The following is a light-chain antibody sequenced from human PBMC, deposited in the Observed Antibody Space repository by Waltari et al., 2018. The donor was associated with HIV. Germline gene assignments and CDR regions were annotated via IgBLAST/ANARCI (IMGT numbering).Light chain of an antibody. CDR2: SNN. CDR3: AAWDDSLNGPV. J-gene: IGLJ2*01. V-gene: IGLV1-44*01. Sequence: QSVLTQPPSASGTPGQRVTIPCSGSSSNNGSNTVIWYQQLPGTAPKLLIYSNNQRPSGVPDRFSGSKSGTSASLAISGLQSEDEADYYCAAWDDSLNGPVFGGGTKLTVL. CDR1: SSNNGSNT.